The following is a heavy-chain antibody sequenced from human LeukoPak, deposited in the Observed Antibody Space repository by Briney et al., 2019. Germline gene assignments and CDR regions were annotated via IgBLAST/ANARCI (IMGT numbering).Heavy chain of an antibody. V-gene: IGHV4-39*01. J-gene: IGHJ3*02. CDR2: IYYRGST. CDR3: ARHDSSGPYNAFDI. Sequence: SETLSLTCAVSGGSISSNSYYWGWIRQPPGKGLEWIGTIYYRGSTYYNPSLKSRVTISVDTSKNQFSLKLSSVTAADTAVYYCARHDSSGPYNAFDIWGQGTMVTVSS. CDR1: GGSISSNSYY. D-gene: IGHD3-22*01.